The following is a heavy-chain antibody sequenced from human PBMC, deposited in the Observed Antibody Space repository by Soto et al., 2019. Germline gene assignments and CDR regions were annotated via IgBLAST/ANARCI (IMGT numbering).Heavy chain of an antibody. CDR2: IRGSGDGT. J-gene: IGHJ3*01. V-gene: IGHV3-23*01. CDR1: KFIFSTYA. D-gene: IGHD4-17*01. Sequence: EVQVLESGGGSIQPGGSLSLSCTTSKFIFSTYAMTWVRQAPGEGLEWVSSIRGSGDGTSYADSVRGRFTISRDNSKNTLYLRMNSLRVEETAVYYCTRDPNGDYIGAFDFWGQGMLVTVSS. CDR3: TRDPNGDYIGAFDF.